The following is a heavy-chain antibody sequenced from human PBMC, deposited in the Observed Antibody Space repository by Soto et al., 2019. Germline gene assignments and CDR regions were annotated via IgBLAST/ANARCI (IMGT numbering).Heavy chain of an antibody. D-gene: IGHD3-22*01. CDR2: IKHDGNEK. J-gene: IGHJ6*02. CDR3: VRATLSWGHYYFRGLDV. V-gene: IGHV3-7*01. Sequence: VGSLRLSCAATGFMFGTYWMSWVRQAPGKGLEWVANIKHDGNEKYYADSVKGRFTVSRDNVKNFLHLQMSSLRGDDTGVYFCVRATLSWGHYYFRGLDVWGQGTTVTVSS. CDR1: GFMFGTYW.